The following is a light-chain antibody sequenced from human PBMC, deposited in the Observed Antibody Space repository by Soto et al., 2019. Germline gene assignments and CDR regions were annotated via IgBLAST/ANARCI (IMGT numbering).Light chain of an antibody. V-gene: IGKV3-15*01. CDR1: ESVNNN. CDR2: FAS. Sequence: EIVMTQSPATLSVSPGERATLSCRASESVNNNLAWYQQKPGQAPRLLIYFASTRATGIPARFSGSGSWTEFTLTISSLQSEDFAVYYCQQYNKWPLTFGGGTKVETK. J-gene: IGKJ4*01. CDR3: QQYNKWPLT.